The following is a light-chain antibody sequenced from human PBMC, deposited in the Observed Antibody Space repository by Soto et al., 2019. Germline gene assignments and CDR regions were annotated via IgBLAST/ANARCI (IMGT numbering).Light chain of an antibody. CDR3: QQSYSAVT. V-gene: IGKV1-39*01. CDR2: AAS. Sequence: DIQMTQSASSLSASVGDRVIITCRASQSISNYLNWYQQKPGKAPKLLIYAASSLQSGVPSRFSGSGSGTAFTLTISSLQPEDFATYYCQQSYSAVTFGGGTRVEIK. CDR1: QSISNY. J-gene: IGKJ4*01.